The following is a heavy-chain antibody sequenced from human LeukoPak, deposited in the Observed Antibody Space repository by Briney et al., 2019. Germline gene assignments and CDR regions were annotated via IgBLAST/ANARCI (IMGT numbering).Heavy chain of an antibody. Sequence: AGGSLRLSCAASGFTFSSYAMSWVRQAPGKGLEWVSAISGSGGSTYYADSVKGRFTISRDNSKNTLYLQMNSLRAEDTAVYYCAKSVGEATYYYDSSGYSPFDYWGQGTLVTVSS. J-gene: IGHJ4*02. CDR3: AKSVGEATYYYDSSGYSPFDY. D-gene: IGHD3-22*01. CDR2: ISGSGGST. CDR1: GFTFSSYA. V-gene: IGHV3-23*01.